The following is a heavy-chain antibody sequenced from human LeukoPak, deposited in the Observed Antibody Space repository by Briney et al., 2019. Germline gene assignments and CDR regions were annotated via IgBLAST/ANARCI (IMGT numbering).Heavy chain of an antibody. J-gene: IGHJ3*02. D-gene: IGHD3-22*01. V-gene: IGHV4-59*01. CDR1: GGSISSYY. CDR3: ASEGPNMIGSFDI. CDR2: IYYSGST. Sequence: SETLSPTCTVSGGSISSYYWSWIRQPPGKGLEWIGYIYYSGSTNYNPSLKSRVTISVDTSKNQFSLKLSSVTAADTAVYYCASEGPNMIGSFDIWGQGTMVTVSS.